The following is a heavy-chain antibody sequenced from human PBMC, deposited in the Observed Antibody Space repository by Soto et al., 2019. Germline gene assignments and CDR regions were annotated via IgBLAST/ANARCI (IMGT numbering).Heavy chain of an antibody. V-gene: IGHV1-18*01. CDR2: ISTDKGNT. D-gene: IGHD2-21*02. CDR3: ARDRDWNLDY. Sequence: ASVKVCCKASGYSFTTYGMTWVRQAPGQGLEWMGWISTDKGNTKYAQNFQSRATLTTDTSTSTAYMELRSLRSDDTAVYYCARDRDWNLDYWGQGTLVTVSS. J-gene: IGHJ4*02. CDR1: GYSFTTYG.